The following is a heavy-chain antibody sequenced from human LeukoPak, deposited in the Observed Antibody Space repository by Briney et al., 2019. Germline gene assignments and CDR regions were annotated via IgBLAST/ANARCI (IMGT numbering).Heavy chain of an antibody. D-gene: IGHD3-16*01. CDR3: ARLHALGAEEFDP. V-gene: IGHV4-59*11. J-gene: IGHJ5*02. CDR1: GGSITGHY. Sequence: SSETLSLTCTVPGGSITGHYWSWIRQPPGKGLEWIGYIHYTGSTNYNPSLNSRITMSVDTPNNQFSLRLTSVTATDTAVYYCARLHALGAEEFDPWGQGALVTVSS. CDR2: IHYTGST.